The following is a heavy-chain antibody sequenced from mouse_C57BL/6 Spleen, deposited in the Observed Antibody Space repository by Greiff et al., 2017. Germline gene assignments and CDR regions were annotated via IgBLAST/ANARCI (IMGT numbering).Heavy chain of an antibody. CDR2: IYPRSGNT. CDR1: GFTFTGYD. J-gene: IGHJ2*01. CDR3: ARGYYGRSYDN. D-gene: IGHD1-1*01. Sequence: LQQSGAELAKPGASVKLSCKASGFTFTGYDISWVKQRTGQGLEWIGGIYPRSGNTDYNEKFKGKATLTADKSSRTAYLELRSLTSEDSAVYFCARGYYGRSYDNWGEGTTLTVSS. V-gene: IGHV1-81*01.